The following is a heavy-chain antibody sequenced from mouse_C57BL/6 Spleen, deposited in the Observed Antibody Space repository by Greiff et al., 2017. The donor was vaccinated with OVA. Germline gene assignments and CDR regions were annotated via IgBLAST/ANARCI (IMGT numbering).Heavy chain of an antibody. CDR3: ARSGITTVVAPYWYFDV. Sequence: EVQLQQSGPELVKPGASVKISCKASGYTFTDYYMNWVQQSHGKSLEWIGDINPNNGGTSYNQKFKGKATLPVDKSSSTAYMELRSLTSEDSAVYYCARSGITTVVAPYWYFDVWGTGTTVTVSS. CDR2: INPNNGGT. D-gene: IGHD1-1*01. CDR1: GYTFTDYY. V-gene: IGHV1-26*01. J-gene: IGHJ1*03.